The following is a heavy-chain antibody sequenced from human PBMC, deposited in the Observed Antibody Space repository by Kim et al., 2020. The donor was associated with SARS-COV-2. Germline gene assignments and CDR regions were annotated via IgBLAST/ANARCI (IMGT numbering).Heavy chain of an antibody. CDR2: NP. D-gene: IGHD6-13*01. Sequence: NPTYAQGFTGRFVFSLDTSVSTAYLQISSLKAEDTAVYYCARASSSWWDYWGQGTLVTVSS. CDR3: ARASSSWWDY. V-gene: IGHV7-4-1*02. J-gene: IGHJ4*02.